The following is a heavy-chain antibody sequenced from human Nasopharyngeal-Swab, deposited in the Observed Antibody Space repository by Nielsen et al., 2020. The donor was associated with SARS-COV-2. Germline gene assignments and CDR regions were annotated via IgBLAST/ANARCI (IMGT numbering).Heavy chain of an antibody. CDR2: ISGSGGST. CDR3: AKDLKPRFLEWLFLDY. J-gene: IGHJ4*02. Sequence: GGSLRLSCAASGFTFSSYAMSWVRQAPGKELEWVSAISGSGGSTYYADSVQGRFTISRDNSKNTLYLQMNSLRAEDTAVYYCAKDLKPRFLEWLFLDYWGQGTLVTVSS. CDR1: GFTFSSYA. V-gene: IGHV3-23*01. D-gene: IGHD3-3*01.